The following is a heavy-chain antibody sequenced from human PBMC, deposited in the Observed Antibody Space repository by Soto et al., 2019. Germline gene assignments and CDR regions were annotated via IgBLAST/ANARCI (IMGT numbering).Heavy chain of an antibody. CDR2: IYYSGST. CDR3: ARGPFGSGCPSFDP. CDR1: GGSISTGGYY. J-gene: IGHJ5*02. D-gene: IGHD3-22*01. V-gene: IGHV4-31*03. Sequence: QVQLQESGPGLVKPSQTLSLTCTVSGGSISTGGYYWSWIRQHPGKGLEWIGYIYYSGSTYYNPSLKSRVTISLDTSKNQFSLKLSSVTAADTAVYYWARGPFGSGCPSFDPWGQGTLVTVSS.